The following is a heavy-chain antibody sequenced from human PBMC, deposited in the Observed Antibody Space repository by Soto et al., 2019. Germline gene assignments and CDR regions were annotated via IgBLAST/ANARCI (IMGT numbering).Heavy chain of an antibody. V-gene: IGHV1-3*01. CDR3: ARGGGGVGEASFDS. D-gene: IGHD3-10*01. J-gene: IGHJ4*02. Sequence: QVQLEQSGAEVKKPGASVKVSCKTSGYTFTSYTLHWVRQAPGQGLEWMGWINAGNGREKYSQRFQDRVSLSTDKSATTAYMKLRSHRPEKTELYYCARGGGGVGEASFDSWGQGTLVTVSS. CDR1: GYTFTSYT. CDR2: INAGNGRE.